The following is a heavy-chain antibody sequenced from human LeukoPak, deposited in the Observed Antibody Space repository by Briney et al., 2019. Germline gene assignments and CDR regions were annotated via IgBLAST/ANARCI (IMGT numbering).Heavy chain of an antibody. CDR2: IWYDGSNK. D-gene: IGHD6-6*01. J-gene: IGHJ4*02. CDR3: ARDEEGQLGPFDY. CDR1: GFTFSSYG. Sequence: QAGGSLRLSCAASGFTFSSYGMHWVRQAPGKGLEWVAVIWYDGSNKYYADSVKGRFTISRDNSKNTLYLQMNSLKAEDTAVYYCARDEEGQLGPFDYWGQGTLVTVSS. V-gene: IGHV3-33*01.